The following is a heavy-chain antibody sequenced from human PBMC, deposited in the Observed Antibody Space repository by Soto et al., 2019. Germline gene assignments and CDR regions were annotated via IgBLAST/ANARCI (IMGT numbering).Heavy chain of an antibody. D-gene: IGHD2-21*01. CDR2: IYPGDSDT. CDR3: ARTTIAGIRGYFDY. Sequence: GESLKISCQGSGYSFSTSWIGWVRQMPGKGLEWMGIIYPGDSDTRYSPSFQGQVTISADESISTAFPQWSSLKASDTATYYCARTTIAGIRGYFDYWGQGTLVTVSS. CDR1: GYSFSTSW. V-gene: IGHV5-51*01. J-gene: IGHJ4*02.